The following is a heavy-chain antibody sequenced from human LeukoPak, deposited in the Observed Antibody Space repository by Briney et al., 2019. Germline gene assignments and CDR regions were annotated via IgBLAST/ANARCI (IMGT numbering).Heavy chain of an antibody. J-gene: IGHJ3*02. CDR1: GFTFSSYS. CDR3: ANSGWVIQTTDAFDI. D-gene: IGHD1/OR15-1a*01. CDR2: ISSSSGYI. Sequence: GGSLRLSCAASGFTFSSYSMNWVRQAPGKGLEWVSSISSSSGYIYYADSVKGRFTISRDNAKNSLYLQMNSLRAEDTAVYYCANSGWVIQTTDAFDIWGQGTMVTVSS. V-gene: IGHV3-21*01.